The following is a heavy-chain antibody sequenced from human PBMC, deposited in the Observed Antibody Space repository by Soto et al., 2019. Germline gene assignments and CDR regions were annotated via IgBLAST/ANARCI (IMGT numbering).Heavy chain of an antibody. CDR1: GGSISSGDYY. D-gene: IGHD6-19*01. Sequence: QVQLQESGPGLVKPSQTLSLTCTVSGGSISSGDYYWSWIRQHPGKGLEWIGYIYYSGSTYYNPSLKSQVTLSVDTSKNQFSLKLSSVTAADTAGYYWARGPPPGGGSGWYWFDPWGQGTLVTVSS. V-gene: IGHV4-31*01. CDR3: ARGPPPGGGSGWYWFDP. J-gene: IGHJ5*02. CDR2: IYYSGST.